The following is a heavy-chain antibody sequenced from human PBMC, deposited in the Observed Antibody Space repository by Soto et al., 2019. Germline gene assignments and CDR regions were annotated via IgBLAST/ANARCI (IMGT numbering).Heavy chain of an antibody. CDR3: ARATLVGATDY. D-gene: IGHD1-26*01. J-gene: IGHJ4*02. CDR1: GYTFTIYY. Sequence: ASVKVSCKASGYTFTIYYMHWVRQAPGQGLEWMGIINPSGGSTSYAQKFQGRVTMTRDTSTSTVYMELSSLRSEDTAVYYCARATLVGATDYWGQGTLVTVSS. CDR2: INPSGGST. V-gene: IGHV1-46*01.